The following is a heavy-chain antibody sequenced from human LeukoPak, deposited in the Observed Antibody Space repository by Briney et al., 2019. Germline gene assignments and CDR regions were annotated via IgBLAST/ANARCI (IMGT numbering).Heavy chain of an antibody. Sequence: SETLSLTCTVSGGSISSYYWSWIRQPPGKGLEWIGYIYYSGSTNYNPSLKSRVTISVDTSKNQFSLKLSSVTAADTAVYYCARRSVVVPGYMDVRGKGTTVTVSS. CDR2: IYYSGST. D-gene: IGHD2-2*01. V-gene: IGHV4-59*01. J-gene: IGHJ6*03. CDR1: GGSISSYY. CDR3: ARRSVVVPGYMDV.